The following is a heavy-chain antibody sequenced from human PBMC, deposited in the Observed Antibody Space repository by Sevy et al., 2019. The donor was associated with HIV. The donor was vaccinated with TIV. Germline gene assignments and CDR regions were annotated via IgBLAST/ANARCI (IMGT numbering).Heavy chain of an antibody. D-gene: IGHD6-13*01. V-gene: IGHV6-1*01. J-gene: IGHJ4*02. CDR1: GDSVSSNSAT. Sequence: SQTLSLTCAISGDSVSSNSATWSWIRQSPSRGLEWLGRTYYRSKWYNDYAVSVKSRITINPDTSKNQFSLQLNSVTPEDTAVYYCARNEYSSTWYFDYWGQGTLVTVSS. CDR2: TYYRSKWYN. CDR3: ARNEYSSTWYFDY.